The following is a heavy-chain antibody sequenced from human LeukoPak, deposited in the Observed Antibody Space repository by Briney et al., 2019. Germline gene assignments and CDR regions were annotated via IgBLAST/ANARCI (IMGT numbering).Heavy chain of an antibody. J-gene: IGHJ6*02. CDR2: IVPILSTT. CDR3: ARGPPPYTEGDLFYYYGLDV. CDR1: GGTFSSYA. V-gene: IGHV1-69*13. D-gene: IGHD3-16*01. Sequence: ASVKVSCKASGGTFSSYAISWVRQAPGQGLKWMGGIVPILSTTNYARKFQGRVTMTAGESTSTAYMELSSLRSDDTAVYYCARGPPPYTEGDLFYYYGLDVWGQGTTVTVSS.